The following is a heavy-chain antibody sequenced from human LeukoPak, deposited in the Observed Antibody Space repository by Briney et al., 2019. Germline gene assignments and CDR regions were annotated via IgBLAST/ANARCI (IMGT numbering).Heavy chain of an antibody. J-gene: IGHJ4*02. CDR1: GFTFSSYG. CDR3: ANYGSGIH. V-gene: IGHV3-30*18. Sequence: GGSLRLSCAASGFTFSSYGMHWVRQAPGKGLEWEAVISYDGSNKYYADSVKGRFTISRDNSKNTLYLQMNSLRAEDTAVYYCANYGSGIHWGQGTLVTVSS. D-gene: IGHD3-10*01. CDR2: ISYDGSNK.